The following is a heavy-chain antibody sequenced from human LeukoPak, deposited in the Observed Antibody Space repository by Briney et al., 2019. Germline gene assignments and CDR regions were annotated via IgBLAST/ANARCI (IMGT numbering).Heavy chain of an antibody. CDR2: ISYDGSNK. D-gene: IGHD4/OR15-4a*01. CDR3: AKDPTHFRVWDDYDTNILSH. V-gene: IGHV3-30*18. Sequence: GGSLRLSCAASRFTFSSYGMHWVRQAPGKGLEWVAVISYDGSNKYYADSVKGRFTISRDNSKNTLYLQMNSLRADDTAVYYCAKDPTHFRVWDDYDTNILSHWGQGTLVTVSS. CDR1: RFTFSSYG. J-gene: IGHJ4*02.